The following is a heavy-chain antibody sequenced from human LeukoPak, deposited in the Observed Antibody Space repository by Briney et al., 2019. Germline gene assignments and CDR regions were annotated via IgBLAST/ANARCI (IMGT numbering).Heavy chain of an antibody. Sequence: GGSLRLSCAASGFTFSSYWMSWVRQALGKGLKWVANIKQDGSEKYYVDSVKGRLTISRDNAKNSLYLQMNSLRAEDTAVYYCARDYRGYRAPYYFDYWGQGTLVTVSS. CDR3: ARDYRGYRAPYYFDY. V-gene: IGHV3-7*01. CDR1: GFTFSSYW. CDR2: IKQDGSEK. D-gene: IGHD2-15*01. J-gene: IGHJ4*02.